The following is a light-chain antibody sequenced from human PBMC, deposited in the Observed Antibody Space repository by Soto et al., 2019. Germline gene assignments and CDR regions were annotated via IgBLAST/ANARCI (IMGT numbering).Light chain of an antibody. J-gene: IGKJ1*01. CDR1: QSVSSY. Sequence: EIVLTQSPATLSLSPGERAALSCRASQSVSSYLAWYQQKPGQAPRLLIYDASNRAPGIPARFSGSGSGTDFTRTISSLEPEDFAVYYCQQRSKWPRTFGQGTKVQIK. V-gene: IGKV3-11*01. CDR3: QQRSKWPRT. CDR2: DAS.